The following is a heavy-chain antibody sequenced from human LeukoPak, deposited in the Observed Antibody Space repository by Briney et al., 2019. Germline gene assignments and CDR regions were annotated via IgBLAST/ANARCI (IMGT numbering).Heavy chain of an antibody. CDR3: ARDYGAGSYGNY. CDR2: VSIYNDNT. CDR1: GYTLTELS. D-gene: IGHD3-10*01. Sequence: GASVNVSCKVSGYTLTELSMHWVRQAPGQGLEWMGWVSIYNDNTNYAQKFQGRVTMTTDTSTSTAYMELRSLRSDDTAVYYCARDYGAGSYGNYWGQGTLVTVSS. V-gene: IGHV1-18*01. J-gene: IGHJ4*02.